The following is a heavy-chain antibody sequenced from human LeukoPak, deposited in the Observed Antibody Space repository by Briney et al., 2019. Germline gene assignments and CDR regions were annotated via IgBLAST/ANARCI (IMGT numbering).Heavy chain of an antibody. CDR1: GYTFSYYG. J-gene: IGHJ1*01. V-gene: IGHV1-18*01. CDR2: SSPYNGKT. D-gene: IGHD3-16*02. Sequence: GASVKVSCKASGYTFSYYGISWVRQAPGQGLEWMGSSSPYNGKTNYAQKLQGRVTMTTDTSTSTAYMELRSLRSDDTAMYYCARGLLTFGGVIGGPQALEYFQHWGQGTLVTVSS. CDR3: ARGLLTFGGVIGGPQALEYFQH.